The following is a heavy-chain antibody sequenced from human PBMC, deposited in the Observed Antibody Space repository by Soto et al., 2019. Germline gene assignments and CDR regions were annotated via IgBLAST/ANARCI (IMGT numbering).Heavy chain of an antibody. V-gene: IGHV3-66*01. CDR2: IYSGGST. J-gene: IGHJ5*02. CDR1: GFTVSSNY. D-gene: IGHD3-22*01. CDR3: ARVSLNYDSSGPAKGPFDP. Sequence: PGGSLRLSCAASGFTVSSNYMSWVRQAPGKGLEWVSVIYSGGSTYYADSVKGRFTISRDNSKNTLYLQMNSLRAEDTAVYYCARVSLNYDSSGPAKGPFDPWGQGTLVTVSS.